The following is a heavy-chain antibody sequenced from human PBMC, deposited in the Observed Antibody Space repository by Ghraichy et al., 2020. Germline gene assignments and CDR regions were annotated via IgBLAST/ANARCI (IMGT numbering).Heavy chain of an antibody. J-gene: IGHJ4*02. CDR1: GYSFDTYW. CDR3: VRHTNGYNPLDY. CDR2: VLPRNSAS. D-gene: IGHD5-24*01. Sequence: GESLNISCQASGYSFDTYWIGWVRQMPGKGLEWVGIVLPRNSASRYSPSFEGQVTISADKSINTAYLQWSSLKASDAAMYYCVRHTNGYNPLDYWGQGTLVTVSS. V-gene: IGHV5-51*01.